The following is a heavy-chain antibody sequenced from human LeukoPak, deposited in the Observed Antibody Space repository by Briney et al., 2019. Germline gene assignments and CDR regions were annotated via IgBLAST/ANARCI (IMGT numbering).Heavy chain of an antibody. V-gene: IGHV3-23*01. CDR2: SGSGGST. D-gene: IGHD4-23*01. J-gene: IGHJ4*02. Sequence: GGSLRPSCAASGFTFSSYGMSWVRQAPGKGLEWVSISGSGGSTYYADSVKGRFTISRDNAKNSLYLQMNSLRAEDTAVYYCARDRGGWTTVVTRKLDYYFDYWGQGTLVTVSS. CDR3: ARDRGGWTTVVTRKLDYYFDY. CDR1: GFTFSSYG.